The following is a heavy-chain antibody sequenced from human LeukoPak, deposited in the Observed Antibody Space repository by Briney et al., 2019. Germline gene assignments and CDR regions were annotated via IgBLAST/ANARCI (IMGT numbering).Heavy chain of an antibody. D-gene: IGHD3-3*01. CDR1: GFPFSNHW. CDR2: VKNDGSST. CDR3: ARGNDYWSGYIDY. Sequence: PGGSLRLSCAASGFPFSNHWMHWVRQAPGKGLVWVSHVKNDGSSTNYADSVRGRFTISRDNAKNTLFLEMNSLRAGDTAVYYCARGNDYWSGYIDYWGQGALVTVSS. V-gene: IGHV3-74*01. J-gene: IGHJ4*02.